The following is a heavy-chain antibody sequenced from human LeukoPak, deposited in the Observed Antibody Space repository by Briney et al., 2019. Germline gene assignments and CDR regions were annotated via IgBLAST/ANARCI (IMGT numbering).Heavy chain of an antibody. CDR1: GGSFSGYY. D-gene: IGHD3-22*01. CDR3: ASYPWDSSGYLLY. J-gene: IGHJ4*02. V-gene: IGHV4-34*01. CDR2: INHSGST. Sequence: PSETLSLTCAVYGGSFSGYYWSWIRQPPGKGLEWIGEINHSGSTNYNPSLKSRVTISVDTSKNQFSLKLSSVTAADTAVYYCASYPWDSSGYLLYWGQGTLVTVSS.